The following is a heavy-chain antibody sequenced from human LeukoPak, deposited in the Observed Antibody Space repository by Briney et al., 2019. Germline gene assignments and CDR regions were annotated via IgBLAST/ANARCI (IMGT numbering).Heavy chain of an antibody. J-gene: IGHJ4*02. D-gene: IGHD2/OR15-2a*01. CDR2: IYYSGST. CDR3: ARGHLGFLAKFDY. V-gene: IGHV4-59*01. Sequence: SETLSLTCTVSGGSISSYYWSWIRQPPGKGLEWIGYIYYSGSTNYNPSLKSRVTISVDTSKNQFSLKLSSATAADTAVYYCARGHLGFLAKFDYWGQGTLVTVSS. CDR1: GGSISSYY.